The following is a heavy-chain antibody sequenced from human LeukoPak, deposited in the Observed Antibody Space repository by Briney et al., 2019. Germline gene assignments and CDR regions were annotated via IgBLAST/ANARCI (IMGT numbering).Heavy chain of an antibody. CDR1: GFTFSSYS. CDR3: ARVPRRMGPTDY. J-gene: IGHJ4*02. V-gene: IGHV3-21*01. D-gene: IGHD1-26*01. Sequence: GGSLRLSCAASGFTFSSYSMNWVRQAPGKGLEWVSSISSSSSYIYYADSVKGRFTISRDNAKNSLYLQMNSLRAEDTAVYYCARVPRRMGPTDYWGQGTLVTVSS. CDR2: ISSSSSYI.